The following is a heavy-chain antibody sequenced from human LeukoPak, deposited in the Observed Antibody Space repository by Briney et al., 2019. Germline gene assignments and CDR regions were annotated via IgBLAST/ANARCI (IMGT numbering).Heavy chain of an antibody. CDR2: MNTNSGNT. Sequence: ASVKVSCKASGYTFTSYDINWVRQATGQGLEWMGWMNTNSGNTGYAQKFQGRVTMTRNTSISTAYMELSSLRSDDTAVYYCARVKRGYSYGSYWGQGTLVTVSS. CDR3: ARVKRGYSYGSY. V-gene: IGHV1-8*01. J-gene: IGHJ4*02. D-gene: IGHD5-18*01. CDR1: GYTFTSYD.